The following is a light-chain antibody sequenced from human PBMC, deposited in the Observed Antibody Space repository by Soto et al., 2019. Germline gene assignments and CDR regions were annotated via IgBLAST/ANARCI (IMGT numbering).Light chain of an antibody. V-gene: IGLV2-11*01. Sequence: QSPLTQPRSVSGSPGQAVTISCTATSSDVGGYNYVSWYQQQPGKAPKLMIYDVSKRPSGVPDRFSGSKSGNTASLTISGLQAEDEADYYCCSYAGSYTFVFGTGTKVTVL. CDR2: DVS. CDR1: SSDVGGYNY. CDR3: CSYAGSYTFV. J-gene: IGLJ1*01.